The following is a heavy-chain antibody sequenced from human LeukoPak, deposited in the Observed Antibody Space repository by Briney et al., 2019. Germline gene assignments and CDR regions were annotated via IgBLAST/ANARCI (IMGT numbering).Heavy chain of an antibody. V-gene: IGHV1-2*02. D-gene: IGHD3-3*01. J-gene: IGHJ6*04. CDR2: INPNSGGT. CDR3: ARRMSGDFWSMDV. Sequence: ASVKVSCKASGYTLTGYYMHWVRQAPGQGLEWMGWINPNSGGTKYAQKFQGRVTMTRDTSISTAYMELSSLRSDDTAVYYCARRMSGDFWSMDVWGKGTTVTVSS. CDR1: GYTLTGYY.